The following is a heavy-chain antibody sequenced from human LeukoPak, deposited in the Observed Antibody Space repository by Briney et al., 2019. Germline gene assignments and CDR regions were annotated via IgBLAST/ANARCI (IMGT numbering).Heavy chain of an antibody. CDR1: GGTFSSYA. Sequence: SVKVSCKASGGTFSSYAITWVRQAPGQGLEWMGGIIPIFGTANYAQKFQGRVTITADESTSTAYMELSSLRSEDTAVYYCAREAATVVTSPFDYWGQGTLVTVSS. J-gene: IGHJ4*02. CDR2: IIPIFGTA. D-gene: IGHD4-23*01. V-gene: IGHV1-69*13. CDR3: AREAATVVTSPFDY.